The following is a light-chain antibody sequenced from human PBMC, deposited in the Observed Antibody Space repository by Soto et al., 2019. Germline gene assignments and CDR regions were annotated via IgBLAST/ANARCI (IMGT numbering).Light chain of an antibody. Sequence: DSQMAQSPSSVSASVGDRITNTRRASQGISIWIAWYQQKPGNAPKLLIYAASSLQSGVPSRFSGSGSGTHFTLTISSLQPEDFATYYCQQANTFPLTFGQGTRLEIK. V-gene: IGKV1D-12*01. CDR3: QQANTFPLT. J-gene: IGKJ5*01. CDR2: AAS. CDR1: QGISIW.